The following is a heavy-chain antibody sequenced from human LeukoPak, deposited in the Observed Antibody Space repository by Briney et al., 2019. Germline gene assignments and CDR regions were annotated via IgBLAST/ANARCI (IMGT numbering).Heavy chain of an antibody. CDR2: IYNTGTT. D-gene: IGHD4-23*01. CDR1: GFTVSGNH. Sequence: GGSLRLSCAVSGFTVSGNHVTWVRQAPGKGLAWVSTIYNTGTTNYADSVKGRFTISRDNSRNTVYLQMNSLRAEDMAIYYCAGYGGFSKWGQGTHVTVSS. CDR3: AGYGGFSK. J-gene: IGHJ4*02. V-gene: IGHV3-53*01.